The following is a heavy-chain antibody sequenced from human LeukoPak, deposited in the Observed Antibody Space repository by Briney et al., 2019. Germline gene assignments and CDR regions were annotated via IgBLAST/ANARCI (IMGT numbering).Heavy chain of an antibody. CDR1: GFTFSTYS. J-gene: IGHJ4*02. V-gene: IGHV3-48*01. Sequence: GSLRLSCAASGFTFSTYSMSWVRQAPGKGLECVSFISSSDSTMSYADSVKGRFTISRDNAKNSLYLQMNSLRVEDTAVYYCVRNPDYWGQGTLVTVSP. CDR2: ISSSDSTM. CDR3: VRNPDY.